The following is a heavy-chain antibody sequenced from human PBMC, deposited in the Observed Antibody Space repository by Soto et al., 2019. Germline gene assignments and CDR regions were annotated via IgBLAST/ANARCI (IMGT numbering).Heavy chain of an antibody. CDR3: AKHIPVAGSGQGFDY. V-gene: IGHV4-59*08. CDR2: IYYSGST. Sequence: SETLSLTCTVSGGSISSYYWSWIRQPPGKGLEWIGYIYYSGSTNYNPSLKSRVTISVDTSKNQFSLKLTSVTATDTAVYYCAKHIPVAGSGQGFDYWGQGALVTVSS. D-gene: IGHD6-19*01. CDR1: GGSISSYY. J-gene: IGHJ4*02.